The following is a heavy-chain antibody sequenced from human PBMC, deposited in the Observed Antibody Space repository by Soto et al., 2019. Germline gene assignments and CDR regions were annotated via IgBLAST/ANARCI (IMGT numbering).Heavy chain of an antibody. CDR1: GFSLSTSGVG. V-gene: IGHV2-5*02. CDR3: AYLPCSGGSCYWFSYSGMDV. Sequence: QITLKESGPTLVKPTQTLTLTCTFSGFSLSTSGVGVAWIRQPPGKALEWLALIYWDDDKRYRPSLGTRLTITKDTSKNQVVLTMTNMDSVDTATYYCAYLPCSGGSCYWFSYSGMDVWGPGITVTVSS. J-gene: IGHJ6*02. CDR2: IYWDDDK. D-gene: IGHD2-15*01.